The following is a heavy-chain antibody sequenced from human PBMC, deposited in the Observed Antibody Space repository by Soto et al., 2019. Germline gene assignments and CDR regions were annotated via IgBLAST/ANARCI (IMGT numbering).Heavy chain of an antibody. V-gene: IGHV3-64*01. CDR1: GFTFSSYA. J-gene: IGHJ6*03. CDR3: SREVGGYYYMYV. CDR2: ISSNGGST. D-gene: IGHD2-15*01. Sequence: PGGSLRLSCAASGFTFSSYAMHWVRQAPGKGLEYVSAISSNGGSTYYANSAKGRFTISRDNSKNTLYLQMGSLRAEDMAVYYCSREVGGYYYMYVWGKGSTVTVSS.